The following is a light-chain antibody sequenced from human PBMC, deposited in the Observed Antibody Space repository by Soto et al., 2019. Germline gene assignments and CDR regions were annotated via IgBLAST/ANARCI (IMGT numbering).Light chain of an antibody. CDR2: DAS. V-gene: IGKV3-11*01. CDR3: QQRSNWPLAH. CDR1: QSVSSN. J-gene: IGKJ4*01. Sequence: EIVMTQSPATLSVSPGERATLSCRASQSVSSNLAWYQQTPGQAPRLLIYDASNRATGIPARFSGSGSGTDFTLTISSLEPEDFAVYYCQQRSNWPLAHFGGGTKVDIK.